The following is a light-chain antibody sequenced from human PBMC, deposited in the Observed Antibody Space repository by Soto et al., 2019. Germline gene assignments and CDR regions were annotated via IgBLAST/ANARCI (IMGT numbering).Light chain of an antibody. J-gene: IGKJ1*01. CDR3: QQYGRT. Sequence: EIVLTQSPGTLSLSPGERATLSCMASQSVSSSYLAWYQQKPGQAPRLLIYGASSRATGIPDRFSGSGSGTDFTLTISRLYPEDFAVYYCQQYGRTFGQGTKVDIK. CDR2: GAS. CDR1: QSVSSSY. V-gene: IGKV3-20*01.